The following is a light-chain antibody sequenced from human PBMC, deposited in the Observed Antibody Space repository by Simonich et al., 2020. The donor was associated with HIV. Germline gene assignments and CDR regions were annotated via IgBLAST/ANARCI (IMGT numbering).Light chain of an antibody. CDR2: LNSDGTH. Sequence: QLVLTQSPSASASLGASVKLTCTLCSGHSSYAVAWHQQLPEKGPRYLMKLNSDGTHNKGDGIPDRVSGSSSGAERYLTISSLQSEDEADYYCQTWGTGIQVFGGGTKLTVL. J-gene: IGLJ3*02. CDR1: SGHSSYA. CDR3: QTWGTGIQV. V-gene: IGLV4-69*01.